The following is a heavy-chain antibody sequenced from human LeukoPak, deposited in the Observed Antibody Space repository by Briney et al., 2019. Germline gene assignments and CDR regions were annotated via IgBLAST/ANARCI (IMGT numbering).Heavy chain of an antibody. Sequence: GGSLRLSCAASGFTFNNFGMHWVRQAPGKGLEWVAFMGYEGIHKYYADSVKGRFTISKDNSKATLYLQMNSLRPEDTAVYYCARDLHGGYSSDYWGQGTLFTVSS. D-gene: IGHD4-23*01. CDR2: MGYEGIHK. J-gene: IGHJ4*02. V-gene: IGHV3-30*02. CDR1: GFTFNNFG. CDR3: ARDLHGGYSSDY.